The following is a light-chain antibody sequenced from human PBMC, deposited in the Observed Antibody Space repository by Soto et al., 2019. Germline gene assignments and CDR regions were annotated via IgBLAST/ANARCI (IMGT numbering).Light chain of an antibody. CDR1: SGHSSYA. J-gene: IGLJ2*01. Sequence: QLVLTQSPSASASLGASVKLTCTLSSGHSSYAIAWHQQQPEKGPRYLMKLNSDGSHNKEDGIPDRFSGSSSGAERYLTISSLQSEDEADYYCQTWGTGIVVFGGGTKLTVL. V-gene: IGLV4-69*01. CDR3: QTWGTGIVV. CDR2: LNSDGSH.